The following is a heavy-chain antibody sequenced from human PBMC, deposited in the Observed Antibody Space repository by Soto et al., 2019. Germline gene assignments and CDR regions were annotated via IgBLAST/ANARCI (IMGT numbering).Heavy chain of an antibody. CDR1: GYNFNNYY. CDR2: INPSRGLT. Sequence: ASVKVSCKASGYNFNNYYIHWVRQTPGQGPEWIGVINPSRGLTTYSQRFQGRVSMTRDTSTTTVYMELSSLRSEDTAIYYCARDGVPIAGRSGYFDYRRPGTEVPAPS. CDR3: ARDGVPIAGRSGYFDY. D-gene: IGHD6-19*01. J-gene: IGHJ4*02. V-gene: IGHV1-46*02.